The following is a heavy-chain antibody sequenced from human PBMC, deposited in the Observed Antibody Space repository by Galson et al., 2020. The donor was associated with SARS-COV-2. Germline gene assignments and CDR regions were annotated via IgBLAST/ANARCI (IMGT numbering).Heavy chain of an antibody. Sequence: GETLRLSCAASGGTFSSYWMHWGRQVPGKGLVWISRSSSDGRRTTYADSVKERFTITRDNAENTLYLQMNRLRAEVTAVYYCARIMVLAWAWFDPWGQGTLVTFSS. CDR3: ARIMVLAWAWFDP. CDR2: SSSDGRRT. V-gene: IGHV3-74*03. D-gene: IGHD2-21*01. J-gene: IGHJ5*02. CDR1: GGTFSSYW.